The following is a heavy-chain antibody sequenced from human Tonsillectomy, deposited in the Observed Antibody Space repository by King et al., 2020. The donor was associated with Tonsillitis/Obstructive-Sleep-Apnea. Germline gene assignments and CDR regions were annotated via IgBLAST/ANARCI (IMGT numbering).Heavy chain of an antibody. J-gene: IGHJ1*01. CDR1: GYTFTSYD. CDR2: SRPNNGDT. Sequence: QLVQSGAEVKKPGASVKVSCKASGYTFTSYDITWVRQAPGQGLEWMGWSRPNNGDTNYAQKLQGRVTMTSDTSTTTAYMELRSLRSDDTAVYYFARDYYDSSGYYHGYFQHWGQGTLVTVSS. D-gene: IGHD3-22*01. CDR3: ARDYYDSSGYYHGYFQH. V-gene: IGHV1-18*01.